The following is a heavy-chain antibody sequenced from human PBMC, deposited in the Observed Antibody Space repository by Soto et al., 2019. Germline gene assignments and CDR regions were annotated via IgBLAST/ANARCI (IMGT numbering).Heavy chain of an antibody. CDR1: GFTFSSYA. J-gene: IGHJ4*02. Sequence: QVQLVESGGGVVQPGRSLRLSCAASGFTFSSYAMHWVRQTPGKGLEWVAVISYDGSNKYYADSVKGRFTIARDNSKNTLYLQMNILRAEDTAVYYCARGGRVDYGDKGDYWGQGTLVTVSS. D-gene: IGHD4-17*01. V-gene: IGHV3-30-3*01. CDR3: ARGGRVDYGDKGDY. CDR2: ISYDGSNK.